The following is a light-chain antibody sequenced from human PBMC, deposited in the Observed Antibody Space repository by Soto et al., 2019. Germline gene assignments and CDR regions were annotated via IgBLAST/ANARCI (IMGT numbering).Light chain of an antibody. Sequence: EIVMTQSPATLSVSPGERATLSCRASQNINNNLAWYQQKPGQGPRLLIYGASSRATGIPARFSGSGSGTGLTLTISSLQSEDFALYYCQQYNNWHLTFGGGTKVEIK. CDR3: QQYNNWHLT. CDR2: GAS. CDR1: QNINNN. V-gene: IGKV3-15*01. J-gene: IGKJ4*01.